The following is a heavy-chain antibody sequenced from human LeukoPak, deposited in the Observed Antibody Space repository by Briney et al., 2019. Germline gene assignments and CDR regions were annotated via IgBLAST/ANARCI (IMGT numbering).Heavy chain of an antibody. CDR3: ARDGEVSSSWYEFDP. V-gene: IGHV3-11*01. Sequence: GGSLRLSCAASGFTFSDYYMSWIRQAPGKGLEWVSYISSSGSTIYYADSVKGRFTISRDNAKNSLYLQMNGLRAEDTAVYYCARDGEVSSSWYEFDPWGQGTLVTVSS. D-gene: IGHD6-13*01. J-gene: IGHJ5*02. CDR1: GFTFSDYY. CDR2: ISSSGSTI.